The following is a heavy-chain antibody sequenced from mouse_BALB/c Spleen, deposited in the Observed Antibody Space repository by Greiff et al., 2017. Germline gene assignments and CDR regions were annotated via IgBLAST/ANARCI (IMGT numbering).Heavy chain of an antibody. CDR1: GYTFTSYW. J-gene: IGHJ2*01. CDR3: ARHYYGTWYFDY. D-gene: IGHD1-1*01. CDR2: INPSTGYT. V-gene: IGHV1-7*01. Sequence: VQLQQSGAELAKPGASVKMSCKASGYTFTSYWMHWVKQRPGQGLEWIGYINPSTGYTEYNQKFKDKATLTADKSSSTAYMQLSSLTSEDSAVYYCARHYYGTWYFDYWGQGTTLTVSS.